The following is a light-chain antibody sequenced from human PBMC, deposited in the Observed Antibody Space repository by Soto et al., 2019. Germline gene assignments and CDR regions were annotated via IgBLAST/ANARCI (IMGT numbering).Light chain of an antibody. Sequence: QSVLTQPASVSGSPGQSITISCTVTSSDVGSYNLVSWYQQHPGKAPKLMIYEVSKRPSGVSNRFSGSKSGNTASLTISGLQAQDEADYYCCSYAGSSTLVFGGGTKVTV. CDR1: SSDVGSYNL. J-gene: IGLJ2*01. CDR3: CSYAGSSTLV. CDR2: EVS. V-gene: IGLV2-23*02.